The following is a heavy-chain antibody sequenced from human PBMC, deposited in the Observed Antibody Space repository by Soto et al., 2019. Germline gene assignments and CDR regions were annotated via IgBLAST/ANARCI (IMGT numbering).Heavy chain of an antibody. CDR3: AREGGGVYCSGGSCYGRYFDF. J-gene: IGHJ4*02. V-gene: IGHV3-53*01. CDR1: GFTVSNNY. CDR2: IYSGGST. Sequence: PGGSLRLSGAASGFTVSNNYMSWVSQAPGKGLEWVSIIYSGGSTYYADSVQGRFTISRDNSKNTLFLQMSSLRAEDTAVYYCAREGGGVYCSGGSCYGRYFDFWGQGTRVTVSS. D-gene: IGHD2-15*01.